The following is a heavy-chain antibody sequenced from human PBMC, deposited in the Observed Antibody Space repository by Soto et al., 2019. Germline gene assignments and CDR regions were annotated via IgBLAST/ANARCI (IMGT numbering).Heavy chain of an antibody. J-gene: IGHJ6*02. CDR2: ISGSGGST. Sequence: EVQLLESGGGLVQPGGSLRLSCAASGFTFSSYAMSWVRQAPGKGLEWVSAISGSGGSTYYADSVKGRFTISRDNXKNTLNMQMNGLRAEDAAVYYCAKGGVQHYYGMDVGGQGTTVTVSS. CDR1: GFTFSSYA. D-gene: IGHD6-13*01. V-gene: IGHV3-23*01. CDR3: AKGGVQHYYGMDV.